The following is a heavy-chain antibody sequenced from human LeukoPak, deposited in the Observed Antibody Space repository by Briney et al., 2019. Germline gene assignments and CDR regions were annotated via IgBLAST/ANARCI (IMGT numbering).Heavy chain of an antibody. V-gene: IGHV3-21*01. Sequence: PGGSLRLSFAPSGFTFTSYSINWVRQAPGKVLELVSCSSSSRNYISYADSVKGRFTVSRDNAKKSLYLQMNSLRAEDTAVYYCARGERTAAADYWGQGTLVTVSS. J-gene: IGHJ4*02. CDR2: SSSSRNYI. CDR1: GFTFTSYS. D-gene: IGHD6-13*01. CDR3: ARGERTAAADY.